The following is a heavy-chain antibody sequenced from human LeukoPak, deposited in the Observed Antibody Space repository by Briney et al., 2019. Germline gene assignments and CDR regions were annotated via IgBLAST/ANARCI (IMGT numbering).Heavy chain of an antibody. CDR3: ARATPDYYDSSGPNWFDP. V-gene: IGHV1-18*01. Sequence: ASVKVSCKASGYTFTSYGISWVRQAPGQGLEWMGWISAYNGNTNYAQKPQGRVTMTTDTSPSTAYMELRSLRSDDTAGYYCARATPDYYDSSGPNWFDPWGQGNLVTVSS. J-gene: IGHJ5*02. D-gene: IGHD3-22*01. CDR2: ISAYNGNT. CDR1: GYTFTSYG.